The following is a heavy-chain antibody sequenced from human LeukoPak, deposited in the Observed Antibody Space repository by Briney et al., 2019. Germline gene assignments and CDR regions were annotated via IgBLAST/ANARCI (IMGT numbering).Heavy chain of an antibody. J-gene: IGHJ4*02. Sequence: ASVKVSCKASGGTFSSYAISWVRQAPGKGLEWMGGFDPEDGETIYAQKFQGRVTMTEDTSTDTAYMELSSLRSEDTAVYYCATAKTYYYDSSGYYYFDYWGQGTLVTVSS. CDR1: GGTFSSYA. CDR2: FDPEDGET. CDR3: ATAKTYYYDSSGYYYFDY. D-gene: IGHD3-22*01. V-gene: IGHV1-24*01.